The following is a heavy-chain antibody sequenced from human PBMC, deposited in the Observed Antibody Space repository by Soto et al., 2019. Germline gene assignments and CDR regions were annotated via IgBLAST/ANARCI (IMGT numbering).Heavy chain of an antibody. CDR1: GGSISSYY. Sequence: ETLSLTCTVSGGSISSYYWSWIRQPPGKGLEWIGYIYYSGSTNYNPSLKSRVAISVDTSKNQFSLKLSSVTAADTAVYYCARERGLAYGDYDYWGQGTLVTVSS. CDR3: ARERGLAYGDYDY. V-gene: IGHV4-59*01. D-gene: IGHD4-17*01. J-gene: IGHJ4*02. CDR2: IYYSGST.